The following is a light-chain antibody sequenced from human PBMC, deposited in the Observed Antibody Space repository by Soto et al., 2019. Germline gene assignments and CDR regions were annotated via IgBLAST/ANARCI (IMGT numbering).Light chain of an antibody. V-gene: IGKV3-11*01. CDR2: DAS. CDR3: LQCSNWPLT. J-gene: IGKJ4*01. Sequence: EIVLTQSPATLSLSPGDRATLSCRASQSNSNLLAWFQQKPGQAPRLLIYDASNRATGIPARFSGSGSGTDFTLTISSLEPEDFAVYYCLQCSNWPLTFGGGTKVEIK. CDR1: QSNSNL.